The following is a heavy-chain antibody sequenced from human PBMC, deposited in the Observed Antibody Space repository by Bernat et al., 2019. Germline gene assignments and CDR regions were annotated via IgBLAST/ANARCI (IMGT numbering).Heavy chain of an antibody. CDR2: ISYDGSNK. CDR1: GFTFSSYG. V-gene: IGHV3-30*18. J-gene: IGHJ4*02. D-gene: IGHD3-9*01. Sequence: QVQLVESGGGVVQPGRSLRLSCAASGFTFSSYGMHWVRQAPGKGLEWVAVISYDGSNKYYADSVKCRFTISRDNSKNTLYLQMNSLRAEDTAVYYCAKDSTGYYYYWGQGTLVTVSS. CDR3: AKDSTGYYYY.